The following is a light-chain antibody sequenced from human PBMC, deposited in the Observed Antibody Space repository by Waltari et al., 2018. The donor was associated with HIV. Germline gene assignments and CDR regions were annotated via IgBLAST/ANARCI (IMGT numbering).Light chain of an antibody. V-gene: IGLV1-40*01. CDR2: DNT. CDR3: QSYDSSLSGYV. CDR1: RSNIGAGYD. Sequence: QSVLTQPPSVSGAPGQRVTISCTGRRSNIGAGYDVHWYQQLPGTAPKLLIYDNTNRPSGVPDRISGSKSGTSASLAITGLQAEDEADYYCQSYDSSLSGYVFGTGTKVTVL. J-gene: IGLJ1*01.